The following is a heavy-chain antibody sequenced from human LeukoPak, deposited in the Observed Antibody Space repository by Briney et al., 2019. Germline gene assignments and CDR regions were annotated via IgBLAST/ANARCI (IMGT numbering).Heavy chain of an antibody. CDR1: GYSISNGYY. CDR2: IYHSGST. V-gene: IGHV4-38-2*02. CDR3: ARVVVVDATPGALDI. D-gene: IGHD2-15*01. Sequence: SETLSLTCKVSGYSISNGYYWARIRQPPGEGLEWVGSIYHSGSTHYNPSLKSRLTISVDKSKNQSSLKLSSVTATDTAAYYCARVVVVDATPGALDIWGQGTMVTVSS. J-gene: IGHJ3*02.